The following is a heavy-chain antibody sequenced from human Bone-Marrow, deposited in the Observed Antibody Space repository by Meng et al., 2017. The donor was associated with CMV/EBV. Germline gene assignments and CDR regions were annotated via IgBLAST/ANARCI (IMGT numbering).Heavy chain of an antibody. CDR2: ISYDGSNK. CDR3: AKELDGDYAPLPDY. CDR1: GFTFSSYA. J-gene: IGHJ4*02. Sequence: GGSLRLSCAASGFTFSSYAMHWVRQAPGKGLEWVAVISYDGSNKYYADSVKGRFTISRDNSKNTLYLQMNSLRAEDTAVYYCAKELDGDYAPLPDYWGQGTLVTVSS. V-gene: IGHV3-30*04. D-gene: IGHD4-17*01.